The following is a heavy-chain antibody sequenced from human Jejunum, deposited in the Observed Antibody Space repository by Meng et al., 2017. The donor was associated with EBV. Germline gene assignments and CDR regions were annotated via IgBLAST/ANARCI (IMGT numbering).Heavy chain of an antibody. Sequence: QISMKESGPTLVKPTQTLTLTCTFSGFSLSTSGVGVAWFRQTPGKALEWLALTYWDADKRYNPSLRDRLSITKDPSKTQVVLTMTIMYPVDTATYFCAHRGYNFAFDYWGQGALVTVSS. J-gene: IGHJ4*02. CDR3: AHRGYNFAFDY. V-gene: IGHV2-5*02. CDR2: TYWDADK. CDR1: GFSLSTSGVG. D-gene: IGHD5-24*01.